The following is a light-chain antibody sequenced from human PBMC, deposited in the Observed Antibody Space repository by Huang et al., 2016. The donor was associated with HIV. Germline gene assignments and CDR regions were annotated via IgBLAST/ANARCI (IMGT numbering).Light chain of an antibody. CDR1: QTVSSSY. V-gene: IGKV3-20*01. Sequence: VLTQSPGTLSLSPGERATLSCRASQTVSSSYLAWYQQKPGQAPRLLIYGASSRASGSPDRFSGSGSGTDFALTSSRLEPEDFAVYYCQQYANSPFTFGQGTKLEIK. CDR3: QQYANSPFT. J-gene: IGKJ2*01. CDR2: GAS.